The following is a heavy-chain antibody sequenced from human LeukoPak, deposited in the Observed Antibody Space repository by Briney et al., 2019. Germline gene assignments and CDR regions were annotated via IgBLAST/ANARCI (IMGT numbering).Heavy chain of an antibody. CDR2: VSYDGTNQ. CDR1: GFTFSIYT. J-gene: IGHJ6*02. V-gene: IGHV3-30*14. Sequence: PGGSLRLSCAASGFTFSIYTMHWVRQAPGKGLEWVAVVSYDGTNQYYADSVKGRFTVSRDNSRNTLYLQMNSLRAEDTAVYYCARSRAATKTYCSSTSCYPVYYYYYGMDVWGQGTTVTVSS. D-gene: IGHD2-2*01. CDR3: ARSRAATKTYCSSTSCYPVYYYYYGMDV.